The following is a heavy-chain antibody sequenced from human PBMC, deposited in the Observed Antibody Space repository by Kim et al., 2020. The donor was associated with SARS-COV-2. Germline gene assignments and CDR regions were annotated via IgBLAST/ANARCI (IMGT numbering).Heavy chain of an antibody. J-gene: IGHJ5*02. CDR2: INHSGST. D-gene: IGHD2-2*01. V-gene: IGHV4-34*01. CDR3: ARGGGGADIVVVPAARFDP. CDR1: GGSFSGYY. Sequence: SETLSLTCAVYGGSFSGYYWSWIRQPPGKGLEWIGEINHSGSTNYNPSLKSRVTISVDTSKNQFSLKLSSVTAADTAVYYCARGGGGADIVVVPAARFDPWGQGTLVTVSS.